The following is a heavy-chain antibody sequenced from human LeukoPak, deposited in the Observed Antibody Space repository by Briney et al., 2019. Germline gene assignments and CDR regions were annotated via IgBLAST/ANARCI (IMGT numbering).Heavy chain of an antibody. CDR2: ISGSGGST. V-gene: IGHV3-23*01. CDR1: GFTFSSYA. J-gene: IGHJ6*02. Sequence: GGSLRLSCAASGFTFSSYAMSWVRQTPGKGLEWVSAISGSGGSTYYADSVKGRFTISRDNSKNTLFLQMNSLRVEDTAPYYCXXSVAIYXYYGLDVWGQGTTVTVSS. D-gene: IGHD3-3*01. CDR3: XXSVAIYXYYGLDV.